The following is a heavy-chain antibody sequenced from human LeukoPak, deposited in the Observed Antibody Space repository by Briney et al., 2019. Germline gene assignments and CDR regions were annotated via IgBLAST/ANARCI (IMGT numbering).Heavy chain of an antibody. CDR1: GFTFSSYW. J-gene: IGHJ4*02. CDR3: LRGRYSGYAEQ. CDR2: INSDGSSS. V-gene: IGHV3-74*01. D-gene: IGHD5-12*01. Sequence: GGSLRLSCAASGFTFSSYWMHWVRQAPGKGLVWVSRINSDGSSSNYADSVEGRFTVSRDNAKNTLYLQMNRLRAEDTAVYYCLRGRYSGYAEQGGQGTLVTVSS.